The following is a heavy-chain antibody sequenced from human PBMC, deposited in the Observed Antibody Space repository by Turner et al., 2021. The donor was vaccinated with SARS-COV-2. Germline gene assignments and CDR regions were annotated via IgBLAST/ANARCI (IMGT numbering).Heavy chain of an antibody. D-gene: IGHD2-15*01. J-gene: IGHJ4*02. CDR1: VFTFVNYG. V-gene: IGHV3-30*18. CDR3: AKSGGMYCSGGNCYSSYFDY. CDR2: ISYDGSNK. Sequence: QVQLVAAGGGVVQPGRSLRLSCAASVFTFVNYGVHWVRQATGKGLEWVAVISYDGSNKYYADSVKGRFTISRDNSKNTLYLQMNSLRAEDTAVYYCAKSGGMYCSGGNCYSSYFDYWGQGTLVTVSS.